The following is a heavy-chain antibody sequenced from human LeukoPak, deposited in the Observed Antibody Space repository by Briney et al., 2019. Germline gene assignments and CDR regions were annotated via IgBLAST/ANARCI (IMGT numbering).Heavy chain of an antibody. J-gene: IGHJ4*02. D-gene: IGHD5-12*01. CDR1: GDSIRSGNYK. CDR3: ARQLDSEVASPGY. CDR2: IYYSGST. Sequence: SETLSLTCTVSGDSIRSGNYKWSWIRQPAGKGLEWIGSIYYSGSTYYNPSLKSRVTISVDTSKNQFSLKLSSVTAADTAVYYCARQLDSEVASPGYWGQGTLVTVSS. V-gene: IGHV4-39*01.